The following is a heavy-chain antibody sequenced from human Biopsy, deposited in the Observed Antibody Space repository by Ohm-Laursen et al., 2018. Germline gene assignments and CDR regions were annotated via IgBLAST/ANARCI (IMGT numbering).Heavy chain of an antibody. CDR3: ARADPPLFYYGSGSSNWFDP. D-gene: IGHD3-10*01. CDR1: GYTFSSYD. Sequence: SVKVSCKASGYTFSSYDVTWVRQATGQGLEWMGWMNPDSGNTGYAQNFQGRVTMTRNTSISTAYMELSSLKSEDTAVYFCARADPPLFYYGSGSSNWFDPWGQGTLVTVSS. V-gene: IGHV1-8*01. CDR2: MNPDSGNT. J-gene: IGHJ5*02.